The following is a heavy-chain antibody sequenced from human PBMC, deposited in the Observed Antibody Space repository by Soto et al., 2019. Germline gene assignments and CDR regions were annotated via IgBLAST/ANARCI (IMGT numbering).Heavy chain of an antibody. D-gene: IGHD2-2*01. V-gene: IGHV5-10-1*01. J-gene: IGHJ6*02. CDR1: GYSFTSYW. CDR2: IDPSDSYT. Sequence: PGESLKISCKGSGYSFTSYWISWVRQMPGKGLEWMGRIDPSDSYTNYSPSFQGHVTISADKSISTAYLQWSSLKASDTAMYYCASSPIVVVPAAKGGAGYGMDVWGQGTTVPVSS. CDR3: ASSPIVVVPAAKGGAGYGMDV.